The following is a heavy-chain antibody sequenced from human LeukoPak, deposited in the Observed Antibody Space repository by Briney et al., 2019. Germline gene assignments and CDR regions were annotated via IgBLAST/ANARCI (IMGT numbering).Heavy chain of an antibody. CDR1: GFTFNTYS. V-gene: IGHV3-21*01. J-gene: IGHJ3*02. CDR3: ARDPTSSWETAFDI. Sequence: GGSLRLSCEASGFTFNTYSMNWARQAPGKGLEWVSSIDSSGGYMFYADSVKGRFTISRDNAKNSLYLQMNSLRAEDTAVYYCARDPTSSWETAFDIWGQGTMVTVSS. D-gene: IGHD1-26*01. CDR2: IDSSGGYM.